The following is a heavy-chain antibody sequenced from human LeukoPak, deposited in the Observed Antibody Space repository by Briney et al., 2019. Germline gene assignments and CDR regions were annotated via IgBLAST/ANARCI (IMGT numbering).Heavy chain of an antibody. CDR2: IYSGGST. J-gene: IGHJ5*02. D-gene: IGHD3-16*01. Sequence: GGSLRLSCAAPGITFSDYNMNWVRQAPGKGLEWVSVIYSGGSTYYADSVKGRFTISRDNSKNTLYLQMNSLRAEDTAVYYCARDRRETMITFGGVMTAGWFDPWGQGTLVTVSS. CDR3: ARDRRETMITFGGVMTAGWFDP. CDR1: GITFSDYN. V-gene: IGHV3-53*01.